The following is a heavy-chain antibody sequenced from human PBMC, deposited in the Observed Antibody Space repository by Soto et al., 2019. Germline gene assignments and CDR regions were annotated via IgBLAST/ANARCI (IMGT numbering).Heavy chain of an antibody. D-gene: IGHD4-17*01. CDR2: MNPNSGNT. CDR3: ARGIKYADYSRWFDP. CDR1: GYTFTSYD. J-gene: IGHJ5*02. Sequence: QVQLVQSGAEVKKPGASVKVSCKASGYTFTSYDINWVRQATGQGFEYLGWMNPNSGNTGYVKKFQGRVTMTRDTSMSTAYMGLSRLRSEDTAVYYCARGIKYADYSRWFDPWGPGTLVTVSS. V-gene: IGHV1-8*01.